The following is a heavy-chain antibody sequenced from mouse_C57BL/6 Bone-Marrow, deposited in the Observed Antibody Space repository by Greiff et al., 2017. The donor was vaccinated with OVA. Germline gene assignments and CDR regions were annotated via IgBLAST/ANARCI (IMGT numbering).Heavy chain of an antibody. CDR3: ARSNTTLVAAYYFDD. D-gene: IGHD1-1*01. CDR1: GYTFTDYY. J-gene: IGHJ2*01. Sequence: VQLQQSGPVLVKPGASVKMSCKASGYTFTDYYMNWVKQSHGKSLEWIGVINPYNGGTSYNQKFKGKATLTVDKSSSTAYMELNSLTSEDSAVYYWARSNTTLVAAYYFDDWGQGTTLTVSS. CDR2: INPYNGGT. V-gene: IGHV1-19*01.